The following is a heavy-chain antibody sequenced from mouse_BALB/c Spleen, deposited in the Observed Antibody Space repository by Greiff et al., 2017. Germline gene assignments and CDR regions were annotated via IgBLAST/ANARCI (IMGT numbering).Heavy chain of an antibody. Sequence: EAGGGLVQPKGSLKLSCAASGFTFNTYAMNWVRQAPGKGLEWVARIRSKSNNYATYYADSVKDRFTISRDDSQSMLYLQMNNLKTEDTAMYYCVRPYYGNYFDVWGAGTTVTVSS. D-gene: IGHD2-10*01. CDR2: IRSKSNNYAT. CDR1: GFTFNTYA. J-gene: IGHJ1*01. V-gene: IGHV10-1*02. CDR3: VRPYYGNYFDV.